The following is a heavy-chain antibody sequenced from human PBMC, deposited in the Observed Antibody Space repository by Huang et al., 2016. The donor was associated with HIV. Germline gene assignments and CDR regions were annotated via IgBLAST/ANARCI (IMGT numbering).Heavy chain of an antibody. D-gene: IGHD3-22*01. Sequence: QVQLVQSGAEVKKPGSSVKVSCKASGGTFTTYTITWVRQAPGQGLEWMGGIIPIFGTPNYAQKFQGRVTITADESTSTAYMELSSPRSEDTAVYYCAREYYYDNSGYYFDYWGQGTLVTVSS. CDR2: IIPIFGTP. CDR1: GGTFTTYT. CDR3: AREYYYDNSGYYFDY. J-gene: IGHJ4*02. V-gene: IGHV1-69*13.